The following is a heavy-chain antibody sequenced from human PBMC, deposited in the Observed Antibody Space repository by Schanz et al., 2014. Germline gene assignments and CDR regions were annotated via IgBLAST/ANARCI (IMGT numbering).Heavy chain of an antibody. CDR2: ISSSGSYI. D-gene: IGHD5-12*01. V-gene: IGHV3-21*05. Sequence: QLVGSGGGLIQPGGSLRLSCTASGFAFSSYSMNWVRQAPGKGLEWVSYISSSGSYIHYADSVKGRFTISRDNAKNTLYLQMNSLRAEDTAVYYCASPSGYSDYGTYFDFWGQGTLXTVSA. CDR1: GFAFSSYS. CDR3: ASPSGYSDYGTYFDF. J-gene: IGHJ4*02.